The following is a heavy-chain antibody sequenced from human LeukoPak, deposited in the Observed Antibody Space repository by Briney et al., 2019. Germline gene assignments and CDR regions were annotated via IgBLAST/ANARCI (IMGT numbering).Heavy chain of an antibody. D-gene: IGHD2-15*01. CDR1: GGSISSYY. CDR2: IYISGST. V-gene: IGHV4-4*07. CDR3: AREVVDATPSRDYYYYMDA. Sequence: PSETLSLTCTVSGGSISSYYWSWIRQSAGKGLEWIGRIYISGSTNYNPSLKSRVTMSVDTSKNQFSLKLTPETAADTAVYYCAREVVDATPSRDYYYYMDAWGKGTTVTVSS. J-gene: IGHJ6*03.